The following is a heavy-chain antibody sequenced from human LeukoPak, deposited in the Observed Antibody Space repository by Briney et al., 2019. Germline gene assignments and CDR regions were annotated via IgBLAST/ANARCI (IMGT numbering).Heavy chain of an antibody. V-gene: IGHV3-11*01. CDR2: ISSSGSTI. D-gene: IGHD3-22*01. Sequence: GGSLRLPCAASGFTFSDYYMSWIRQAPGKGLEWVSYISSSGSTIYYADSVKGRFTISRDNAKNSLYLQMNSLRAEDTAVYYCARVRYYDSSGYYYDSAWGDYWGQGTPVTVSS. CDR1: GFTFSDYY. J-gene: IGHJ4*02. CDR3: ARVRYYDSSGYYYDSAWGDY.